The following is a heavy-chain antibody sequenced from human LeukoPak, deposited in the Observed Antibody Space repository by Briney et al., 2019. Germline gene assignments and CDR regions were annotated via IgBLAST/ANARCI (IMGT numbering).Heavy chain of an antibody. D-gene: IGHD3-3*01. V-gene: IGHV3-23*01. Sequence: GGSLRLSCAASGFTFSSYWMHWVRQAPGKGLEWVSAISGSGGSTYYADSVKGRFTISRDNSKNTLYLQMNSLRAEDTAVYYCAKTPIFGVVIIAPFDYWGQGTLVTVSS. CDR2: ISGSGGST. CDR1: GFTFSSYW. CDR3: AKTPIFGVVIIAPFDY. J-gene: IGHJ4*02.